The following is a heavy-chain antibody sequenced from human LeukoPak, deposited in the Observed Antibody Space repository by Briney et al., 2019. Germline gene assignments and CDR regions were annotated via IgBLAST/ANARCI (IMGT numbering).Heavy chain of an antibody. V-gene: IGHV3-30*18. CDR2: ISYDGSNK. Sequence: GGSLRLSCAASGFTFSSYGMHWVRQAPGKGLEWVAVISYDGSNKYYADSVKGRFTISRDNSKNTLYLQMNSLRAEDTAVYYCAKDRRALWLAVYFDYWGQGTLVTVSS. J-gene: IGHJ4*02. CDR1: GFTFSSYG. CDR3: AKDRRALWLAVYFDY. D-gene: IGHD6-19*01.